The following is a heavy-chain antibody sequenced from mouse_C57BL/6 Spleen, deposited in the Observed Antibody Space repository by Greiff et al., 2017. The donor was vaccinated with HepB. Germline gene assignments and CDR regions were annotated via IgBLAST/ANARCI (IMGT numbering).Heavy chain of an antibody. D-gene: IGHD1-1*01. Sequence: VQLQQPGAELVKPGASVKLSCKASGYTFTSYWMHWVKQRPGQGLEWIGMIHPNSGSTNYNEKFKSKATLTVDKSSSTAYMQLSSLTSEDSAVYYCARTVPAGYYAMDYWGQGTSVTVSS. CDR2: IHPNSGST. CDR3: ARTVPAGYYAMDY. J-gene: IGHJ4*01. CDR1: GYTFTSYW. V-gene: IGHV1-64*01.